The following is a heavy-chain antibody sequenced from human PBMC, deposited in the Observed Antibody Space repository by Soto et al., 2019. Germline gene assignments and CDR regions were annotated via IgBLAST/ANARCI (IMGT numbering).Heavy chain of an antibody. V-gene: IGHV3-48*03. CDR1: GFSFNTYE. J-gene: IGHJ4*02. CDR3: AYGGSYDY. CDR2: ISSSGSTI. D-gene: IGHD1-26*01. Sequence: VQLVESGGGLVQPGGSLRLSCAASGFSFNTYEMNWVRQAPGKGLEWVSYISSSGSTIYYADSVKGRFTVSRDNGKNSLYLQMNSLRAEDTAVYHCAYGGSYDYWGQGTQVTVSS.